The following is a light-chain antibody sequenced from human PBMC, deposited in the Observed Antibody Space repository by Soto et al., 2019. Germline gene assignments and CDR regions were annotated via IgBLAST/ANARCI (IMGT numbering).Light chain of an antibody. CDR1: QIINKW. CDR3: QQANSFPFT. J-gene: IGKJ3*01. Sequence: DIQMTQSPSSVSASVGDRVTITCRASQIINKWLAWYQQKPGKAPTLLIYAASTLQSGVPSRFSGSGSGSDFTLTISSVQPEDFATYYCQQANSFPFTFGPGTKVDIK. CDR2: AAS. V-gene: IGKV1-12*02.